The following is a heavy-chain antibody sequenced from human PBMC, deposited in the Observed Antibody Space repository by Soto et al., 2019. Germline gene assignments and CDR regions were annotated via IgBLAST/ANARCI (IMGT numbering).Heavy chain of an antibody. D-gene: IGHD2-15*01. V-gene: IGHV4-4*02. CDR3: ATLPPRIEVVKTEIHA. CDR2: IYHSGIT. Sequence: TSETLSLTCGVSGTSMSSTFWWTWVRQSPKKGLEWIGEIYHSGITKYNPSLKSRVTISVDKSNNQFSLEMRAVTAADTAVYYCATLPPRIEVVKTEIHAWGQGTLVTVSS. CDR1: GTSMSSTFW. J-gene: IGHJ5*02.